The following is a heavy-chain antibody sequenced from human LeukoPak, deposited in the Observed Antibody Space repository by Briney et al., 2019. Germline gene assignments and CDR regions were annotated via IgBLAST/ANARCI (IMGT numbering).Heavy chain of an antibody. Sequence: SVKVSCKASGGAFSSYAISWVRQAPGQGLEWMGGIIPIFGTANYAQKFQGRVAITADESTSTAYMELSSLRSEDTAVYYCARDGVSGMDVWGQGTTVTVSS. CDR1: GGAFSSYA. V-gene: IGHV1-69*13. CDR3: ARDGVSGMDV. J-gene: IGHJ6*02. CDR2: IIPIFGTA. D-gene: IGHD3-16*01.